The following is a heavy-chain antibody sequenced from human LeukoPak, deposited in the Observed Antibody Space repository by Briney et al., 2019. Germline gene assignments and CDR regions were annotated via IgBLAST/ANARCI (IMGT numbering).Heavy chain of an antibody. J-gene: IGHJ4*02. V-gene: IGHV3-74*01. D-gene: IGHD2-2*01. CDR2: IKGDGIST. CDR1: GFDFSSNW. CDR3: AKAALGYCSSTSCYSTCDY. Sequence: GSLRLSCAASGFDFSSNWMHWVHHAPGQGLVWVSRIKGDGISTNYADSVKGRFTISRDNSKNTLYLQMNSLRAEDTAVYYCAKAALGYCSSTSCYSTCDYWGQGTLVTVSS.